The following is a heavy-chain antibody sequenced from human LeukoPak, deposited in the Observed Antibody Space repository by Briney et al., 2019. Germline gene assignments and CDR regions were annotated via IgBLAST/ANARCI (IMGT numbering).Heavy chain of an antibody. D-gene: IGHD3-10*01. CDR3: ARGGYYGSGNDFRFDP. V-gene: IGHV4-59*01. J-gene: IGHJ5*02. CDR1: GGSISSYY. CDR2: IHYTGST. Sequence: SSETLSLTCTVSGGSISSYYWSWIRQSPGKGLECIGYIHYTGSTNYNPSLKSRVTISVETSKNQFSLKLKSVTAADTAVYYCARGGYYGSGNDFRFDPWGQGTLVTVSS.